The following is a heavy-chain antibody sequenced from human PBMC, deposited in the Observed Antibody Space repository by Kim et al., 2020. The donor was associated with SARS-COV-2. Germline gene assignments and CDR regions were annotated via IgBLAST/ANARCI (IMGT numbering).Heavy chain of an antibody. V-gene: IGHV3-73*01. D-gene: IGHD6-13*01. CDR3: TRVPPYSNSWWDAFDI. CDR1: GFTFSGSS. J-gene: IGHJ3*02. Sequence: GGSLRLSCAASGFTFSGSSMYWVRQASGKGLEWVGRIRSNASSYATSYAASMEGRFTISRDDSKSTVYLQMHSLNIEDTAMYYCTRVPPYSNSWWDAFDIWGEGTMVTVSS. CDR2: IRSNASSYAT.